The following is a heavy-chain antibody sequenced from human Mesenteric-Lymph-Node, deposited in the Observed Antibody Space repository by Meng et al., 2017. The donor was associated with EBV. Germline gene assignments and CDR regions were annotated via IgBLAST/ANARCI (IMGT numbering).Heavy chain of an antibody. Sequence: QVQLQESGPGLEKPSGTLSLTCTVSGGSISSTNWWRWVRPAPGKGLEWIAEISESGNINYNPSLKSRVTTSVDTPKNQFFLKLNSVTAADTAVYYCAAGGVRGEFDYWGQGTLVTVSS. V-gene: IGHV4-4*02. CDR1: GGSISSTNW. CDR3: AAGGVRGEFDY. CDR2: ISESGNI. J-gene: IGHJ4*02. D-gene: IGHD3-10*01.